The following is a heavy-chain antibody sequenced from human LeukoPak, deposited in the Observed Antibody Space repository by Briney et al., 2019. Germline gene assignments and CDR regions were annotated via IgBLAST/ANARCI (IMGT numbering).Heavy chain of an antibody. D-gene: IGHD6-13*01. V-gene: IGHV3-66*01. Sequence: GGSLRLSCAASGFTVSSNYVSWVRQAPGKGLEWVSVIYSSGSTNYADSVKGRFTISRDNSKSTLYLQMKSLRAEDTAVYYCARDYRDSSSWENYYYGMDVWGQGTTVTVSS. CDR1: GFTVSSNY. J-gene: IGHJ6*02. CDR2: IYSSGST. CDR3: ARDYRDSSSWENYYYGMDV.